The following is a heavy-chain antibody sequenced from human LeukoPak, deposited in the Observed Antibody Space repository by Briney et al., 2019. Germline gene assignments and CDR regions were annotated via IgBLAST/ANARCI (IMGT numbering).Heavy chain of an antibody. Sequence: GGSLRLSCAASGFPFSTYGMHWVRQAPGKGLEWVAVISYDGSNKYYADSVKGRFTISRDNSKNTLYLQMNSLRAEDTAVYYCARDGGYYRHWFDPWGQGTLVTVSS. CDR3: ARDGGYYRHWFDP. D-gene: IGHD1-26*01. J-gene: IGHJ5*02. V-gene: IGHV3-30*19. CDR1: GFPFSTYG. CDR2: ISYDGSNK.